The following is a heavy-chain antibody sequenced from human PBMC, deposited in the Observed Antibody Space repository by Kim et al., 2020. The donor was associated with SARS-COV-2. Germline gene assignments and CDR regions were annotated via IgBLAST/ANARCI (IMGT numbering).Heavy chain of an antibody. CDR1: GFTFSSYG. CDR3: AKDTGTAMDPLPLDY. D-gene: IGHD5-18*01. CDR2: ISYDGSNK. J-gene: IGHJ4*02. Sequence: GGSLRLSCAASGFTFSSYGMHWVRQAPGKGLEWVAVISYDGSNKYYADSVKGRFTISRDNSKNTLYLQMNSLRAEDTAVYYCAKDTGTAMDPLPLDYWGQGTLVTVSS. V-gene: IGHV3-30*18.